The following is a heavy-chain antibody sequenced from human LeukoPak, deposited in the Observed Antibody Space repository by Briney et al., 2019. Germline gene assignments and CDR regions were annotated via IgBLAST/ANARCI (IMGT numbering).Heavy chain of an antibody. Sequence: ASVKVSCKASGFTFTSYGISWVRQAPGQGLEGMGWISAYNGNTNYAQKLQGRVTITTDTSTSTAYMELRSLRSDDTAVYYCARVKPYYYSYMDVWGKGTTVTVSS. J-gene: IGHJ6*03. CDR3: ARVKPYYYSYMDV. CDR1: GFTFTSYG. CDR2: ISAYNGNT. V-gene: IGHV1-18*01.